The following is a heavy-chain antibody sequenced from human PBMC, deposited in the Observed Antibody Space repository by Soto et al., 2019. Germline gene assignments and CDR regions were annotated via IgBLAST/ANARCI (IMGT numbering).Heavy chain of an antibody. CDR1: GFTSSRYP. D-gene: IGHD2-2*01. Sequence: AGSLRLSCAPTGFTSSRYPTKWARQAPGKGLEWVSLIGESGTPTYYADSVKGRFTISRDNSGNTLFLEMYSLRAEDTAVYYCARYIPGVRYYGMDVWGEGTTVTVSS. V-gene: IGHV3-23*01. CDR2: IGESGTPT. CDR3: ARYIPGVRYYGMDV. J-gene: IGHJ6*04.